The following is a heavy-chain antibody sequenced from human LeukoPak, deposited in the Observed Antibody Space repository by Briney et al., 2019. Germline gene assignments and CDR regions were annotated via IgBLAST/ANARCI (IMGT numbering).Heavy chain of an antibody. CDR1: GFTFSSYA. V-gene: IGHV3-23*01. Sequence: PGGSLRLSCAASGFTFSSYAMSWVRQAPGKGLEWVSAISGSGGSTYYADSVKGRFTISRDNSKNTLYLQMNSLRAEDTALYYCAKDIRVRSSSYFDYWGQGTLVTVSS. CDR2: ISGSGGST. D-gene: IGHD6-13*01. J-gene: IGHJ4*02. CDR3: AKDIRVRSSSYFDY.